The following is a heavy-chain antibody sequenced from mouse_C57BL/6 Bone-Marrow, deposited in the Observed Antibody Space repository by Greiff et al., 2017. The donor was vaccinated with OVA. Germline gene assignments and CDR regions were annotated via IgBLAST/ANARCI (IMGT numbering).Heavy chain of an antibody. CDR2: IDPENGDT. Sequence: VQLQQSGAELVRPGASVKLSCTASGFNIKDDYMHWVKQRPEQGLEWIGWIDPENGDTEYASKFQGKATITADTSSNTAYLQLSSLTSEDTAVYYCTTWGGNSAMDYWGQGTSVTVSS. V-gene: IGHV14-4*01. CDR3: TTWGGNSAMDY. J-gene: IGHJ4*01. CDR1: GFNIKDDY. D-gene: IGHD2-1*01.